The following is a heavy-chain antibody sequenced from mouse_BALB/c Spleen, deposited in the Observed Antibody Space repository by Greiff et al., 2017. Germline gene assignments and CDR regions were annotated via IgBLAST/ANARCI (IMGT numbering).Heavy chain of an antibody. D-gene: IGHD1-2*01. CDR3: ARSLLRYYFDY. V-gene: IGHV1-80*01. J-gene: IGHJ2*01. CDR2: IYPGDGDT. CDR1: GYAFSSYW. Sequence: QVHVKQSGAELVRPGSSVKISCKASGYAFSSYWMNWVKQRPGQGLEWIGQIYPGDGDTNYNGKFKGKATLTADKSSSTAYMQLSSLTSEDSAVYFCARSLLRYYFDYWGQGTTLTVSS.